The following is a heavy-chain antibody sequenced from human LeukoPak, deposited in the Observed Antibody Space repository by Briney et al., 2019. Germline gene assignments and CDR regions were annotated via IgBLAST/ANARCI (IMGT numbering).Heavy chain of an antibody. CDR1: GYSISSGYY. D-gene: IGHD6-19*01. Sequence: SETLSLTCTVSGYSISSGYYWGWIRQPPGRGLEWIGSIYHSGSTYYNPSLKSRVTISVDTSKNQFSLKLSSVTAADTAVYYCARGQQWLAPTGAFDIWGQGTMVTVSS. CDR3: ARGQQWLAPTGAFDI. V-gene: IGHV4-38-2*02. J-gene: IGHJ3*02. CDR2: IYHSGST.